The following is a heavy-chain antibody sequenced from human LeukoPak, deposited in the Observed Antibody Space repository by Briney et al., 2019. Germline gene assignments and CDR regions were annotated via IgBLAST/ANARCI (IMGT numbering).Heavy chain of an antibody. Sequence: PGRALRLSCAASWFTFDEYAMHWVRQVPGKGLELVSGISWNSAVTGYADSVKGRFTISRDNAKNSLYLQMNSLRAEDMAFYYCAKDRYSSGWYYFDTWGQGTMVTVSS. CDR1: WFTFDEYA. J-gene: IGHJ4*02. D-gene: IGHD6-19*01. CDR3: AKDRYSSGWYYFDT. V-gene: IGHV3-9*03. CDR2: ISWNSAVT.